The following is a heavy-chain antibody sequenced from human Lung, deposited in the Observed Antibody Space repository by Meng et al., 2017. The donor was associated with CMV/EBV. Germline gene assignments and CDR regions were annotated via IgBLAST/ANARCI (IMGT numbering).Heavy chain of an antibody. CDR3: ARVSGYYYYGMDV. D-gene: IGHD3-3*01. CDR1: GGSISSYY. V-gene: IGHV4-59*01. J-gene: IGHJ6*02. Sequence: ESLKISCTVSGGSISSYYWSWIRQPPGKGLEWIGYIYYSGSTNYNPSLKSRVTISVDTSKNQFSLKLSSVTAADTAVYYCARVSGYYYYGMDVWGQGTTVTVSS. CDR2: IYYSGST.